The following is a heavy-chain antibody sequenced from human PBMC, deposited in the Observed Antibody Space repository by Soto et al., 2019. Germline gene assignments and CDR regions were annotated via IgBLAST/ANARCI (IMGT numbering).Heavy chain of an antibody. CDR1: GFTFSSYA. CDR3: AREEGTAMVPDYFDY. Sequence: GGSLRLSCAASGFTFSSYAMHWVRQAPGKGLEWVAVISYDGSNKFYADSVKGRFTISRDNSKNTLYLQMNSLRAEDTAVYYCAREEGTAMVPDYFDYWGQGTLVTVSS. CDR2: ISYDGSNK. J-gene: IGHJ4*02. D-gene: IGHD5-18*01. V-gene: IGHV3-30-3*01.